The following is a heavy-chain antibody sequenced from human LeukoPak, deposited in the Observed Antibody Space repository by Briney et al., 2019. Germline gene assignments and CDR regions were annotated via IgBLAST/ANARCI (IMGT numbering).Heavy chain of an antibody. D-gene: IGHD3-10*01. CDR2: IYYSGST. V-gene: IGHV4-61*01. CDR1: GYSISSGYY. J-gene: IGHJ5*02. Sequence: SETLSLTCSVSGYSISSGYYWSWIRQPPGKGLEWIGYIYYSGSTNYKPSLKSRVTISVDTSKNQFSLKLSSVTAADTAVYYCARGGYYGSGNDFRFDPWGQGTLVTVSS. CDR3: ARGGYYGSGNDFRFDP.